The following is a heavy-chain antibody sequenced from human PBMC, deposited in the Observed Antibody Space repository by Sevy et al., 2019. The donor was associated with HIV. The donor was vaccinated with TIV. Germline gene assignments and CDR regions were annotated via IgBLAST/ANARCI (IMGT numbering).Heavy chain of an antibody. CDR2: ISGGGDGT. CDR1: GFTFNIYA. D-gene: IGHD3-22*01. J-gene: IGHJ4*02. CDR3: AKRPYYYYNSDGHLVSSTDEADY. Sequence: GESLRLSCAASGFTFNIYAMSWVRQAPGKGLEWLSAISGGGDGTYYADSVKGRFTISGDNSRNTLYLQMNSLRAEDTAVYYCAKRPYYYYNSDGHLVSSTDEADYWGQGTLVTVSS. V-gene: IGHV3-23*01.